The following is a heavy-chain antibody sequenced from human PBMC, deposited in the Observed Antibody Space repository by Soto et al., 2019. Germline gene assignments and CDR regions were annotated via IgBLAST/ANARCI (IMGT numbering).Heavy chain of an antibody. D-gene: IGHD6-13*01. V-gene: IGHV3-23*01. Sequence: EVQLLESGGGFVQPGGSLRLSCAASGFTFTNYALGWVRQAPGKGLEWVSTIGGGSGSTSYADSVKGRFSISRENSKNTLYLQMSSLRAEDTALYYCATRMYSTSWYYFVSWGQGTLVTFSS. CDR3: ATRMYSTSWYYFVS. CDR1: GFTFTNYA. J-gene: IGHJ4*02. CDR2: IGGGSGST.